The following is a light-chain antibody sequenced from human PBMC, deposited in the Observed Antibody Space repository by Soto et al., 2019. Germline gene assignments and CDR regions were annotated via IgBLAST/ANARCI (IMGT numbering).Light chain of an antibody. CDR2: EVS. Sequence: QSVLTQPASVSGSPGQSITISCTGTSSDIGSNNYVSWFQQRPGKVPTLIIYEVSNRPSGVSTHFSGSKSVNTASLTISGLLPEDEAEYYCSSYTTTTRLFGGGTKVTVL. J-gene: IGLJ3*02. CDR3: SSYTTTTRL. V-gene: IGLV2-14*01. CDR1: SSDIGSNNY.